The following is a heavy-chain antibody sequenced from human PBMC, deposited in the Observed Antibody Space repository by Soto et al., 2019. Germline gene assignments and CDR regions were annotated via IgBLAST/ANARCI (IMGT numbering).Heavy chain of an antibody. CDR2: IYPGDSDT. V-gene: IGHV5-51*01. J-gene: IGHJ3*02. CDR1: GYSFTSYW. CDR3: ARHKEVYYYDSSGYYPDAFDI. D-gene: IGHD3-22*01. Sequence: GESLKISCKGSGYSFTSYWIGWVRQMPGKGLEWMGIIYPGDSDTRYSPSFQGQVTISADKSISTAYLQWSSLKASDTAMYYCARHKEVYYYDSSGYYPDAFDIWGQGTMVTVS.